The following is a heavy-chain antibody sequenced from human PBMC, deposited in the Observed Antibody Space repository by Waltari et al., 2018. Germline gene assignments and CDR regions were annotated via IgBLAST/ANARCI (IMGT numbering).Heavy chain of an antibody. CDR1: GYTFTDYF. CDR3: ARVYEYQFDSSGYLSIFDH. V-gene: IGHV1-2*02. J-gene: IGHJ4*02. D-gene: IGHD3-22*01. Sequence: QVHLVQSGAEVKKSGASVKVSCKASGYTFTDYFIHWLRPAPGQGLEWMGLLNPKNGVTNTGQKFQGRVIMTGETSISTAYMELSRLRSDDTAVYYCARVYEYQFDSSGYLSIFDHWGQGTLVTVSS. CDR2: LNPKNGVT.